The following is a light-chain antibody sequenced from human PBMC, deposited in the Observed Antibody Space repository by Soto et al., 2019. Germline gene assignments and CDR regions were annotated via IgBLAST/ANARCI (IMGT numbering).Light chain of an antibody. CDR1: QSVSRW. Sequence: DIPMTQSPSTLSASVGDTVTITCRASQSVSRWLNWYQQKPGKAPRLLIYEASNLESGVPMRFSGSGSGTEFVLTITSLQPVDSATYYCQQFNSKVWTFGQGTRVEI. V-gene: IGKV1-5*01. J-gene: IGKJ1*01. CDR2: EAS. CDR3: QQFNSKVWT.